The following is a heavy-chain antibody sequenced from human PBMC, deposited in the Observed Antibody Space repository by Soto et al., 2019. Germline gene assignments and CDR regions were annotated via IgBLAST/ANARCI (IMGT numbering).Heavy chain of an antibody. CDR1: GGSISTYY. V-gene: IGHV4-59*01. D-gene: IGHD6-25*01. J-gene: IGHJ5*02. CDR2: IYYDGST. Sequence: HVQLQESGPGLVKPSETLSLTCTVSGGSISTYYWSWIRQPPGKGLEWIGYIYYDGSTSYNPSLRSRVPLAVDTSKNQFSLILSSVTSADTAVYYCARDQLSSGLYVWFDPWGQGTLVTVSS. CDR3: ARDQLSSGLYVWFDP.